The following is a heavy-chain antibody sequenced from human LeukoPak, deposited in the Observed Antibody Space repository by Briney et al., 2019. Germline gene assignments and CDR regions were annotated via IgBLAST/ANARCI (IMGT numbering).Heavy chain of an antibody. D-gene: IGHD5-12*01. CDR1: GFTVSNNY. J-gene: IGHJ6*02. V-gene: IGHV3-66*01. Sequence: GGSLRLSCAASGFTVSNNYMGWVRQAPGKGLEWVSVMYSGGRTYYADSVKGRFTISRDNSKNTLYLQMNSLTAEDTAVYYCARDQEYSGPSGMDVWGQGTTVTVSS. CDR2: MYSGGRT. CDR3: ARDQEYSGPSGMDV.